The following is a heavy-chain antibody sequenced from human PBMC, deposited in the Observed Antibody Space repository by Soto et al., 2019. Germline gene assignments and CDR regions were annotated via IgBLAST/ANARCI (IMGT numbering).Heavy chain of an antibody. J-gene: IGHJ4*02. Sequence: SVKVSCKTSGYTFTAYGLAWLRQAPVQRPEWMGWVSTNNADTNYAQKFQGRVTMTTETSTRTTYMELRSLRSDDTAVYYCARELNTDPSAYYSFAYWGQGTLVTVSS. CDR3: ARELNTDPSAYYSFAY. CDR1: GYTFTAYG. CDR2: VSTNNADT. D-gene: IGHD3-22*01. V-gene: IGHV1-18*01.